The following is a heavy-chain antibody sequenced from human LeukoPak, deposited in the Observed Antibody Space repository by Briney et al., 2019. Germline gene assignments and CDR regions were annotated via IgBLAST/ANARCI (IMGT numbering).Heavy chain of an antibody. J-gene: IGHJ6*02. CDR2: IYYSGGT. V-gene: IGHV4-31*03. CDR3: ARANYGSGSYRRFTDYYYGMDV. CDR1: GGSISSGGYY. Sequence: SETLSLTCTVSGGSISSGGYYWSWIRQHPGKGLEWIGYIYYSGGTYYNPSLKSRVTISVDTSKNQFSLKLSSAAAADTAVYYCARANYGSGSYRRFTDYYYGMDVWGQGTTVTVSS. D-gene: IGHD3-10*01.